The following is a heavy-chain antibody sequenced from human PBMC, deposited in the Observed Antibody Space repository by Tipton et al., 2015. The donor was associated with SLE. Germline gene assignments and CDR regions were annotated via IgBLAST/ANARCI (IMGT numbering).Heavy chain of an antibody. CDR1: GFTFSDYY. J-gene: IGHJ4*02. V-gene: IGHV3-11*01. Sequence: SLRLSCEASGFTFSDYYMSWIRQAPGKGLEWISYISSSGSTFSDADSVKGRFTISRDNAKNSLYLQMNSLRAEDTAVYYCAGLYSSSWPEGYWGQGTLVTASS. CDR2: ISSSGSTF. CDR3: AGLYSSSWPEGY. D-gene: IGHD6-13*01.